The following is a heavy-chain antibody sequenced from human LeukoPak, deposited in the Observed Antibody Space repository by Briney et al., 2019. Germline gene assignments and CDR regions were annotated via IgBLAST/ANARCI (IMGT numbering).Heavy chain of an antibody. V-gene: IGHV3-21*01. CDR1: GFNFSQYA. Sequence: PGWSLRLSCAASGFNFSQYAMHWVRQAPGKGLEWVSSIINSGTNTFYGDSVRGRFTISRDNAMQSLFLQMDSLRAEDTAIYYCAGDTYYDILTGYYGPSWGQGTLVTVSS. D-gene: IGHD3-9*01. J-gene: IGHJ4*02. CDR2: IINSGTNT. CDR3: AGDTYYDILTGYYGPS.